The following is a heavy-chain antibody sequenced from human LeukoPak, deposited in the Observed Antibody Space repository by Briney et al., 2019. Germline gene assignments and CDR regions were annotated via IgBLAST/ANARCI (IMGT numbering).Heavy chain of an antibody. V-gene: IGHV1-46*01. CDR2: INPSGGST. D-gene: IGHD3-3*01. Sequence: GASVTVSCKASGYIFTSYFMHWVRQAPGQGLEWMGIINPSGGSTSYAQKFQGRVTMTRDMSTSTVYMELSSLRSEDTAVYYCARDFRSGAYYYFYMDVWGKGATVTVSS. CDR1: GYIFTSYF. CDR3: ARDFRSGAYYYFYMDV. J-gene: IGHJ6*03.